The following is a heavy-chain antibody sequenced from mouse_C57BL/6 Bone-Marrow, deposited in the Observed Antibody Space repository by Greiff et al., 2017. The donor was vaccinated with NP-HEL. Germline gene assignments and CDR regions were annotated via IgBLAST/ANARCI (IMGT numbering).Heavy chain of an antibody. CDR3: ARGYGNPYAMDY. CDR1: GFTFSSYA. Sequence: EVMLVESGGGLVKPGGSLKLSCAASGFTFSSYAMSWVRQTPEKRLEWVATISDGGSYTYYPDNVKGRFTISRDNAKNNLYLQMSHLKSEDTAMDYCARGYGNPYAMDYWGQGTSVTVSS. J-gene: IGHJ4*01. V-gene: IGHV5-4*03. D-gene: IGHD2-1*01. CDR2: ISDGGSYT.